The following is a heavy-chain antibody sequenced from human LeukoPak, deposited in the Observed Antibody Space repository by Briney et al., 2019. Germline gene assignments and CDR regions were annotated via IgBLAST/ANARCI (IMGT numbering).Heavy chain of an antibody. D-gene: IGHD5-18*01. CDR3: AGDSVDTAMVLYYYYGMDV. CDR1: GFTFSSYS. Sequence: GGSLRLSCAASGFTFSSYSMNWVRQAPGKGLEWVSSISSSSSYIYYADSVKGRFTISRDNARNSLYLQMNSLRAEDTAVYYCAGDSVDTAMVLYYYYGMDVWGQGTTVTVSS. J-gene: IGHJ6*02. V-gene: IGHV3-21*01. CDR2: ISSSSSYI.